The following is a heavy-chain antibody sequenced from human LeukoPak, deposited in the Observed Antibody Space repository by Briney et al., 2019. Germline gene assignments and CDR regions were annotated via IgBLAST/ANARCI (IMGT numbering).Heavy chain of an antibody. V-gene: IGHV4-59*08. CDR1: GGSISSYY. Sequence: PSETLSLTCTVSGGSISSYYWSWIRQPPGKGLEWIGYIYYSGSTNYNPSLKSRVTISVDTSKNQFSLKLTSVTATDTAVYYCARGSDSGSRYYYGMDVWGQGTTVTVSS. D-gene: IGHD5-12*01. J-gene: IGHJ6*02. CDR3: ARGSDSGSRYYYGMDV. CDR2: IYYSGST.